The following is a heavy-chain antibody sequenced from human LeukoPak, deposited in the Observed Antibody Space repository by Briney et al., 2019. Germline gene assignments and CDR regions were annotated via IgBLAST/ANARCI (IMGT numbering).Heavy chain of an antibody. D-gene: IGHD2-15*01. V-gene: IGHV4-34*01. CDR2: IYYSGST. Sequence: SETLSLTCAVYGGSFSGYYWGWIRQPPGKGLEWIGSIYYSGSTYYNPSLKSRVTISVDTSKNQFSLKLSSVTAADTAVYYCARDYCSGGSCYSVLFDYWGQGTLVTVSS. J-gene: IGHJ4*02. CDR3: ARDYCSGGSCYSVLFDY. CDR1: GGSFSGYY.